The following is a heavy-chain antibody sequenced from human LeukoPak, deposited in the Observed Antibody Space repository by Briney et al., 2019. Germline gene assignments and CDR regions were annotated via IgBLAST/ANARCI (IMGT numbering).Heavy chain of an antibody. V-gene: IGHV4-39*07. CDR2: IYYSGST. D-gene: IGHD3-22*01. CDR1: GGSISSSSYY. CDR3: ARESYYYDSSGYGGPYYFDY. Sequence: PSETLSLTCTVSGGSISSSSYYWGWIRQPPGKGLEWIGSIYYSGSTNYNPSLKSRVTISVDTSKNQFSLRLSSVTAADTAVYYCARESYYYDSSGYGGPYYFDYWGQGTLVTVSS. J-gene: IGHJ4*02.